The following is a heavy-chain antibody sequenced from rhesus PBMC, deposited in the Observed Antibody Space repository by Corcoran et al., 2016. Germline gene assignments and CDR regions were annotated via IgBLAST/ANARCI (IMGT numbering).Heavy chain of an antibody. Sequence: QVQLQESGPGLVKPSETLSLPCAVSGGSFSSYWWSWIRQPPGKGLEWIGEVKCKRGSTNNDPSLKSRGTSSRDASKNQFSLRLSSVTAADTAVYYCAGRIVGTTWDYWGQGVLVIVSS. J-gene: IGHJ4*01. CDR2: VKCKRGST. CDR3: AGRIVGTTWDY. CDR1: GGSFSSYW. V-gene: IGHV4-80*01. D-gene: IGHD1-44*01.